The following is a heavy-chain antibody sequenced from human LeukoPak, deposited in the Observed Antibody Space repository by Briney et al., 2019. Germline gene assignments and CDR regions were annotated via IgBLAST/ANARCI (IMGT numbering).Heavy chain of an antibody. D-gene: IGHD1-1*01. CDR2: IYSSGST. J-gene: IGHJ4*01. V-gene: IGHV4-59*01. CDR1: GGSINGYY. Sequence: SETLSLTCTVSGGSINGYYCSWIRQPPGKGLEWIGFIYSSGSTNYNPSLKSRVTISLDTSKNQFSLKVTSVTAADTAVYYCATSGFGNWNYLGHWGQGTLVTVSS. CDR3: ATSGFGNWNYLGH.